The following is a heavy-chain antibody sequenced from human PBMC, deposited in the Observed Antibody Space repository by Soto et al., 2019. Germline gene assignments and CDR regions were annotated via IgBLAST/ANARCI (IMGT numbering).Heavy chain of an antibody. CDR1: GFTFSSYG. CDR3: ATGNPYVLDV. CDR2: IWYDGSNK. Sequence: GGSLRLSCAASGFTFSSYGMHWVHQAPGKGLEWVAVIWYDGSNKYYADSVKGRFTISRDNSKNTLFLQMNTLRAEDTAVYYCATGNPYVLDVWGQGTTVTVSS. J-gene: IGHJ6*02. V-gene: IGHV3-33*01. D-gene: IGHD1-1*01.